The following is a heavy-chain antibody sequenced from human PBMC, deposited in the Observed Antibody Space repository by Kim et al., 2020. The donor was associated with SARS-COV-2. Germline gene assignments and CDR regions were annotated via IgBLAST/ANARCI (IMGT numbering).Heavy chain of an antibody. Sequence: GGSLRLSCAASGFTFSDYYMSWIRQAPGKGLEWISYISHINSYTNYADSMKGRFTISRDNAKNSLHLQMNSLRAEDTAVYYCASVMLGSSSWYVLDYWGQETVVTVSS. CDR3: ASVMLGSSSWYVLDY. D-gene: IGHD6-13*01. CDR1: GFTFSDYY. V-gene: IGHV3-11*03. CDR2: ISHINSYT. J-gene: IGHJ4*02.